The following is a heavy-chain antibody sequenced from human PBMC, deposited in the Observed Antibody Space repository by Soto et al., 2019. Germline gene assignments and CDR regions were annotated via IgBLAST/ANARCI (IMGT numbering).Heavy chain of an antibody. CDR1: GFTFSSYA. V-gene: IGHV3-23*01. D-gene: IGHD6-6*01. Sequence: GGSLRLSCAASGFTFSSYAMSWVRQAPGKGLEWVSAISGSGGSIYYADSVKGRFTISRDNSKNTLSLQMNSLRTEDTAVYYCAKGGGSSYDHYFDYWGQGTLVTVSS. J-gene: IGHJ4*02. CDR3: AKGGGSSYDHYFDY. CDR2: ISGSGGSI.